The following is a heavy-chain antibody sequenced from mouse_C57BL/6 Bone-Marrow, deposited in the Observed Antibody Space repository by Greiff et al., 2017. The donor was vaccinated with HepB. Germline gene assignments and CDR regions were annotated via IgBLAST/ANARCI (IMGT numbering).Heavy chain of an antibody. CDR2: IWSGGST. CDR3: AKGNDYDDAMDY. Sequence: VKLVESGPGLVQPSQSLSITCTVSGFSLTSYGVHWVRQPPGKGLEWLGVIWSGGSTDYNAAFISRLSISKDNSKSQVFFKMNSLQADDTAIYYCAKGNDYDDAMDYWGQGTSVTVSS. V-gene: IGHV2-4*01. D-gene: IGHD2-4*01. J-gene: IGHJ4*01. CDR1: GFSLTSYG.